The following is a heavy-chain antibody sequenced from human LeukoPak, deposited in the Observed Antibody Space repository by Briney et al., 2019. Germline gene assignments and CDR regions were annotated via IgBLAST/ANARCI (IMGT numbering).Heavy chain of an antibody. CDR3: ARALRVPGGRGPFDY. J-gene: IGHJ4*02. CDR2: ISHDGSNQ. CDR1: KFSFSTYA. D-gene: IGHD2-2*01. V-gene: IGHV3-30-3*01. Sequence: PGGSLRLSCAASKFSFSTYAMHWVRQASGKGLEWVAFISHDGSNQYYGDSVKGRFTISRDNSKNTLYLQMNSLRTEDSASYYCARALRVPGGRGPFDYWGQGTLVTVSS.